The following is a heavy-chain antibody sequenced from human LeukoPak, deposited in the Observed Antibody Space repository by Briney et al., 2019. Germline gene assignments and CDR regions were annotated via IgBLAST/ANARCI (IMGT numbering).Heavy chain of an antibody. V-gene: IGHV3-74*01. CDR1: GFTFSTYW. CDR3: VRIATVTTPDY. J-gene: IGHJ4*02. D-gene: IGHD4-17*01. CDR2: INPDGSTT. Sequence: PRGSLRLSCAASGFTFSTYWMHWVRQPLGKGLVWVSRINPDGSTTNYADSVKGRFTISRDNAKNTLYLQMNSLTVEDTAVYYCVRIATVTTPDYWGQGTLVTVSS.